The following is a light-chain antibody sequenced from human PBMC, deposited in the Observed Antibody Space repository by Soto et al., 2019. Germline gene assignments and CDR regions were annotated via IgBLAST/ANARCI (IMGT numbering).Light chain of an antibody. CDR2: GAS. J-gene: IGKJ1*01. V-gene: IGKV3-20*01. CDR1: QSVSSSY. Sequence: PGERVTLSGRASQSVSSSYLTWYQQKPGQAPRLLIYGASSRATGIPDRFSGGGSGTDFTLTISRLEPEDFAVYYCQQYFTAPQTFGQGTKADI. CDR3: QQYFTAPQT.